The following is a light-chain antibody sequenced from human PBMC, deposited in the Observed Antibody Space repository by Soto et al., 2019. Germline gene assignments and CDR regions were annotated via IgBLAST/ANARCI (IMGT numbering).Light chain of an antibody. J-gene: IGLJ1*01. V-gene: IGLV2-14*01. CDR2: EVS. CDR1: SSDGGGYNY. CDR3: RSYTSISTLLYV. Sequence: QSALTQPASVTGSPGQSITIPCTGTSSDGGGYNYVSWYQQHPGKAPKRMIYEVSNRPSGVSNRFSGSKSGNTASLTISALQAEDEADYHCRSYTSISTLLYVFGTGTKVTVL.